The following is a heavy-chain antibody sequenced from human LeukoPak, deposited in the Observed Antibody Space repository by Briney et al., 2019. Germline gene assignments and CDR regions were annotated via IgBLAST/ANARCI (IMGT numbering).Heavy chain of an antibody. Sequence: SETLSLTCTVSGYSISNAYYWGWIRQPPGKGLEWIGSLHHSGSTYYNPSLKSRVTTSVDTSNNQFSLKLNSVTAADTAVYYCAKSNGYGLIDIWGQGTMVTVSS. CDR3: AKSNGYGLIDI. J-gene: IGHJ3*02. CDR2: LHHSGST. D-gene: IGHD3-10*01. CDR1: GYSISNAYY. V-gene: IGHV4-38-2*02.